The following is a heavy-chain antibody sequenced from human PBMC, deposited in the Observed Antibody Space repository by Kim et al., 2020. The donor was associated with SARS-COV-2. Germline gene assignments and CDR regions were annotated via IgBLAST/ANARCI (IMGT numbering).Heavy chain of an antibody. D-gene: IGHD3-10*01. V-gene: IGHV3-23*01. CDR3: AKSQASYFNDALDV. CDR1: GFTFSNYL. Sequence: GGSLRLSCSGSGFTFSNYLLNWVRQAPGKGLEWVSAIKGGGGNTFYADSVKGRFTISRDNPKNTLYLQMNSLRAEDTAIYYCAKSQASYFNDALDVWGRGTMVTVSS. J-gene: IGHJ3*01. CDR2: IKGGGGNT.